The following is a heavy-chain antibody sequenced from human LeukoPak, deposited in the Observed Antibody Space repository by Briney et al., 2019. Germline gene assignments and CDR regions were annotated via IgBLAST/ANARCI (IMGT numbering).Heavy chain of an antibody. J-gene: IGHJ4*02. Sequence: VGSLRLSCAASGFTFSSHSTNWVRRAPGNGLECISYITPSGVKMYAESVSGRFTISRDNDRKSVHLQMISLRVEHTAMYFCTRDGGYSGFDFDYWGQGVLVTVSS. CDR3: TRDGGYSGFDFDY. CDR2: ITPSGVK. CDR1: GFTFSSHS. D-gene: IGHD5-12*01. V-gene: IGHV3-21*01.